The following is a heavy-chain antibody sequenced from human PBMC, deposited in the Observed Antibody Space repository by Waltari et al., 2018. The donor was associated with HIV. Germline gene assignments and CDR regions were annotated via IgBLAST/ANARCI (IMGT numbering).Heavy chain of an antibody. CDR2: IYTSGST. CDR3: ARTRIPSSGWYVDY. D-gene: IGHD6-19*01. V-gene: IGHV4-61*02. Sequence: QVQLQESGPGLVKPSQTLSLTCTVSGGSISSGTYYWSWIRQPAGKGLEWIGRIYTSGSTNYNPSLKSRLTISVDTSKNQFSLKLSSVTAADTAVYYCARTRIPSSGWYVDYWGQGTLVTVSP. CDR1: GGSISSGTYY. J-gene: IGHJ4*02.